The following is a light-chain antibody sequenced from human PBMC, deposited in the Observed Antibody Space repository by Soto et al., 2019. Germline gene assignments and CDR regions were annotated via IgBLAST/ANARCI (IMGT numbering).Light chain of an antibody. CDR1: RSNIGAGYG. CDR3: QSYDDSLSGSGV. J-gene: IGLJ1*01. Sequence: QSVLTQPPSVSGAPGQTVTISCTGSRSNIGAGYGIHWYQFLPGTAPKLLLYSFNKRPSGIPDRFSGSKSGTSASLAITGLQPEDEADYYCQSYDDSLSGSGVFGTGTKVTVL. CDR2: SFN. V-gene: IGLV1-40*01.